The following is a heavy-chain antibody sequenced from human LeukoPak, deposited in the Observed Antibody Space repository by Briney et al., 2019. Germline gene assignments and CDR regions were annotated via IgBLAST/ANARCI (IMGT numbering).Heavy chain of an antibody. J-gene: IGHJ4*02. V-gene: IGHV3-7*01. CDR1: GFTFSIYW. CDR2: IKQDGSEK. Sequence: GGSLGLSCAASGFTFSIYWMSWVRQAPGKGLEWVANIKQDGSEKYYVDSVKGRFTISRDNAKNSLYLQMNSLRAEDTAVYYCAREMVNTMVRGVSYYFDYWGQGTLVTVSS. CDR3: AREMVNTMVRGVSYYFDY. D-gene: IGHD3-10*01.